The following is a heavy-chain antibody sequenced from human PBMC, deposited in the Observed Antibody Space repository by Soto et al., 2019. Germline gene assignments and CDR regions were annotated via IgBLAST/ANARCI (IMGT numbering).Heavy chain of an antibody. V-gene: IGHV1-69*13. CDR1: GGTFSSYA. D-gene: IGHD2-15*01. CDR3: VSMGAYCSGGSCRSSDY. Sequence: SVKVSCKASGGTFSSYAISWVRQAPGQGLEWMGGIIPIFGTANYAQKFQGRVTITADESTSTAYMELSSLRSEDTAVYYCVSMGAYCSGGSCRSSDYWGQGTLVTVSS. J-gene: IGHJ4*02. CDR2: IIPIFGTA.